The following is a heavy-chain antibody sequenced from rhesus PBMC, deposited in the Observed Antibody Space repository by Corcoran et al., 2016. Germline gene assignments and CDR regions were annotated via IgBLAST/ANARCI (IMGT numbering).Heavy chain of an antibody. Sequence: QVQLVQSGAEIKQPGASVKLSCKASGYTFTSYYMHWGRQAPGQGLEWIGLISPYNGNKGDGQNFQGRVTITTDTYTSTGYMELSSMRSEDTAVYYCTRSIAAAGPLDSWGQGVVGTVS. CDR3: TRSIAAAGPLDS. D-gene: IGHD6-31*01. CDR2: ISPYNGNK. J-gene: IGHJ6*01. CDR1: GYTFTSYY. V-gene: IGHV1-180*01.